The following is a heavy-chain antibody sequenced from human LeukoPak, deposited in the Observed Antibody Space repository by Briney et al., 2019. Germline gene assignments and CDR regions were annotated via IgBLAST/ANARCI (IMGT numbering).Heavy chain of an antibody. V-gene: IGHV3-30-3*01. CDR2: ISYDGSNK. CDR3: AGNLGRNYYCYYCMDV. Sequence: GGSLRLSCAASGFTFSSYAMYWVRQAPGKGLEWVAVISYDGSNKYYADSVKGRFTISRDNSKNTLYLQMNSLRAEDTAVYYCAGNLGRNYYCYYCMDVWGQGTTVTVSS. J-gene: IGHJ6*02. CDR1: GFTFSSYA.